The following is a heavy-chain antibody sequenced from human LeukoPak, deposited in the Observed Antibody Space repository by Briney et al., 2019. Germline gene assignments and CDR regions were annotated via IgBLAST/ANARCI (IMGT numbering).Heavy chain of an antibody. CDR1: GFTFDDYA. D-gene: IGHD3-10*01. V-gene: IGHV3-9*01. Sequence: PGGSLRLSCAASGFTFDDYAMHWVRHAPGKGLEWVSGISWNSGSIGYADSVKGRFTISRDNAKNSLYLQMNSLRAEDTALYYCAKDKMVRGVIIGFDAFDIWGQGTMVTVSS. CDR2: ISWNSGSI. CDR3: AKDKMVRGVIIGFDAFDI. J-gene: IGHJ3*02.